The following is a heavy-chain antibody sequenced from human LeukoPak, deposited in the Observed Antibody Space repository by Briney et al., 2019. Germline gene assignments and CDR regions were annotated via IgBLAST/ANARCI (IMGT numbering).Heavy chain of an antibody. CDR1: GFTFSGYA. J-gene: IGHJ5*02. CDR2: ISSDGRDK. V-gene: IGHV3-30*18. CDR3: AKGYNWFDP. Sequence: GGSLRLSCAAAGFTFSGYAIHWVRQAPGKGLEWVAVISSDGRDKHHADSVKGRFTISRDNSKNTLYLQMNSLRAEDTAVYYCAKGYNWFDPWGQGTLVTVSS.